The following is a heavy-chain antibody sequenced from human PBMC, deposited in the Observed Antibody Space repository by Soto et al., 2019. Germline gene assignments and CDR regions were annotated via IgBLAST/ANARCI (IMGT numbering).Heavy chain of an antibody. CDR3: AREKCSSTSCYTGAYYYYGMDV. CDR2: IIPIFGTA. D-gene: IGHD2-2*02. J-gene: IGHJ6*02. CDR1: GGTFSSYA. Sequence: QVQLVQSGAEVKKPGSSVKVSCKASGGTFSSYAISWVRQAPGQGLEWMGGIIPIFGTANYAQKFQGRVTITADESTSTAYMELSSLRSEDTAVYYCAREKCSSTSCYTGAYYYYGMDVWGQGPTVTVSS. V-gene: IGHV1-69*01.